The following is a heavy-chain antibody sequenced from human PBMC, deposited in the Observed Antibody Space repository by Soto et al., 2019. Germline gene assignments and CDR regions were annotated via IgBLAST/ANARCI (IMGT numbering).Heavy chain of an antibody. CDR1: GFSLSSSRVG. Sequence: QITLKESGPTLVKPTQTLTLTCTFSGFSLSSSRVGVGWIRQPPGKALEWLALIYWDDDKRYSPSLKSRLTSTKDTSKTQVVLTMTNLDPVDTPTYYCTHRRGLVAAGQGWYFDLWGRGTLVTVSS. D-gene: IGHD5-12*01. J-gene: IGHJ2*01. CDR2: IYWDDDK. V-gene: IGHV2-5*02. CDR3: THRRGLVAAGQGWYFDL.